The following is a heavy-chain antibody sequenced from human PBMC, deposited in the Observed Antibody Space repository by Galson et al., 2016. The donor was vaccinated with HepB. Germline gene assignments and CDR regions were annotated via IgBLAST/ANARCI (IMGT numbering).Heavy chain of an antibody. J-gene: IGHJ4*02. Sequence: SETLSLTCTVSGGSISSGGYYWNWIRQRPGKGLEWIAYIYYSGSTYYNPSLKSRVTISADTSKNQFSLNLSSVTAADTAVYYCARLSYAYGYYWGQGTLVTVSS. CDR2: IYYSGST. D-gene: IGHD3-10*01. CDR3: ARLSYAYGYY. CDR1: GGSISSGGYY. V-gene: IGHV4-39*01.